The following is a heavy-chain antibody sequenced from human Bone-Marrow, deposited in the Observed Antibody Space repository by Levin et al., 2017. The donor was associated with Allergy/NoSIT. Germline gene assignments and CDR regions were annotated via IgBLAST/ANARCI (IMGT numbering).Heavy chain of an antibody. J-gene: IGHJ6*02. D-gene: IGHD3-10*01. CDR1: GGSVSSGNYF. CDR3: ARGYGAGSYYYYGLDV. Sequence: SETLSLTCNVSGGSVSSGNYFWTWIRQSPGTGLEWIGYIYYHEYTYSNPSLKSRLTISEDTSQNQFSLKLASVTAAATAVYYCARGYGAGSYYYYGLDVWGQGTTVTVSS. V-gene: IGHV4-30-4*01. CDR2: IYYHEYT.